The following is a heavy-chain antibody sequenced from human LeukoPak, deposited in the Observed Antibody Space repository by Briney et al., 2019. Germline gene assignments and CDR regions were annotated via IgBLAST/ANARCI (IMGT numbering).Heavy chain of an antibody. D-gene: IGHD2-15*01. J-gene: IGHJ4*02. CDR1: GFTFSSYG. CDR2: IWYDGSNK. V-gene: IGHV3-33*06. CDR3: AKPPYCSGGSCYPYYFDY. Sequence: GGSLRLSCAASGFTFSSYGMHWVRQAPGKGLEWVAVIWYDGSNKYYADSVKGRFTISRDNSKNTLYLQMNSLRAEDTAVYYCAKPPYCSGGSCYPYYFDYWGQGTLVTVSS.